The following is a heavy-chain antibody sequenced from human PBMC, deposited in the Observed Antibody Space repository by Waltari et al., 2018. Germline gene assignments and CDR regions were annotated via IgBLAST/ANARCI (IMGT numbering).Heavy chain of an antibody. CDR1: GGSISSGGYY. D-gene: IGHD6-6*01. CDR3: ARVLASGSSSSYYFDY. J-gene: IGHJ4*02. CDR2: IYYRGRT. Sequence: QVQLQESGPGLVKPSQTLSLTCTVSGGSISSGGYYWSWISQHPGKGLEWIGYIYYRGRTYYNPSLKSLFTISVDTSKNQFSLKLSSVTAADTAVYYCARVLASGSSSSYYFDYWGQGTLVTVSS. V-gene: IGHV4-31*01.